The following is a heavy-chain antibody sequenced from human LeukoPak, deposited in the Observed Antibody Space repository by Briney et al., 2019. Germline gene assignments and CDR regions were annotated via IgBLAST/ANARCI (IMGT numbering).Heavy chain of an antibody. D-gene: IGHD6-6*01. Sequence: SETLSLTCAVYGGSFSGCYWSWIRQPPGKGLEWIGEINHSGSTNYNPSLKSRVTISVDTSKNQFSLKLSSVTAADTAVYYCSSWRFPRGAFDIWGQGTMVTVSS. CDR3: SSWRFPRGAFDI. J-gene: IGHJ3*02. V-gene: IGHV4-34*03. CDR2: INHSGST. CDR1: GGSFSGCY.